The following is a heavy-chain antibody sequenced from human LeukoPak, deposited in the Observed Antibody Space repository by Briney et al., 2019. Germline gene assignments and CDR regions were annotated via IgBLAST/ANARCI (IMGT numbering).Heavy chain of an antibody. CDR3: AREAAAARWGWYMDV. CDR1: GGSISSGDYY. Sequence: SETLSLTCTVSGGSISSGDYYWSWLRQPPGKGLEWIGYIYYSGSTYYNPSLKSRVTISVDTSKNQFSLKLSSVTAADMSVYYCAREAAAARWGWYMDVWGKGTTVTVSS. J-gene: IGHJ6*03. V-gene: IGHV4-30-4*08. D-gene: IGHD6-13*01. CDR2: IYYSGST.